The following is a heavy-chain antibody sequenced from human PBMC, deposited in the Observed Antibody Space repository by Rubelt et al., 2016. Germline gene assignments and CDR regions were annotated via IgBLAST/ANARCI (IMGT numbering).Heavy chain of an antibody. V-gene: IGHV1-3*01. CDR2: INSGHGKT. Sequence: QVQLVQSGAEVKKPGASVKVSCKASGSSFTRYVIHWVRQAPGHRLEWMGLINSGHGKTKYSQKLQGGGTSTRGTAACTAYMELSGLRSGYTAVYYCAREGLASDIAVAGLAGWGQGTLVTVSS. D-gene: IGHD6-19*01. CDR3: AREGLASDIAVAGLAG. J-gene: IGHJ4*02. CDR1: GSSFTRYV.